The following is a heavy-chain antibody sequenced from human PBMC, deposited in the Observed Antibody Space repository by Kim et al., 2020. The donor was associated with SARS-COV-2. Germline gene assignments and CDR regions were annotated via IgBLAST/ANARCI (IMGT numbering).Heavy chain of an antibody. CDR3: AKRDDYSNFMYWYFDL. J-gene: IGHJ2*01. V-gene: IGHV3-23*01. Sequence: GGSLRLSCAASGLSFSSYAMSWVRQAPGKGLEWVSGISGSGGSTYYADSVKGRFTISRDNSKNTLYLQMNSLRAEDTALYYCAKRDDYSNFMYWYFDLWGRGTLVTVSS. D-gene: IGHD4-4*01. CDR1: GLSFSSYA. CDR2: ISGSGGST.